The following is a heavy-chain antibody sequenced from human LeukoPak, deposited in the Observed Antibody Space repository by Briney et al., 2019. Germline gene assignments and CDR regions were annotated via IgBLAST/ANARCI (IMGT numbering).Heavy chain of an antibody. CDR3: ARDADHGDYGRFVWFYP. D-gene: IGHD4-17*01. CDR1: GYTLTSYD. CDR2: INPNGGST. J-gene: IGHJ5*02. Sequence: ASGKASCKASGYTLTSYDMHWVGQAPGHRLERIGIINPNGGSTSYAQKFHGRGTMTRDTSTSTVYMELSSLRSEDTAVYYCARDADHGDYGRFVWFYPWGQGTLVTVSS. V-gene: IGHV1-46*01.